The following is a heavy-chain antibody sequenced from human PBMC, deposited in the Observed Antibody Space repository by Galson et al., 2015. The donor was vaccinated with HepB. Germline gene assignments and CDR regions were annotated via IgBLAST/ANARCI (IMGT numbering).Heavy chain of an antibody. Sequence: SLRLSCAGSGFTWTNHAMHCGRPAPGTRVEWLTLISDDGAYKYYADSVKGRFIISRDTSKNTLFLQMNNLRPEDTANYYCARGRYSNSGPLEYWGQGTLVTVSS. V-gene: IGHV3-30-3*01. D-gene: IGHD2/OR15-2a*01. CDR3: ARGRYSNSGPLEY. CDR2: ISDDGAYK. J-gene: IGHJ4*02. CDR1: GFTWTNHA.